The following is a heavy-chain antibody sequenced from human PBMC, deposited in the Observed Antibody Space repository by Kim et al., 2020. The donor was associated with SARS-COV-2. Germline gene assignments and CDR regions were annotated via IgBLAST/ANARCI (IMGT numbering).Heavy chain of an antibody. CDR3: ARGRLFYYGSASNWFDT. CDR1: GGSISSSDYY. D-gene: IGHD3-10*01. CDR2: IYFIGST. V-gene: IGHV4-39*02. J-gene: IGHJ5*02. Sequence: SETLSLTCTVSGGSISSSDYYWGWIRQPPGKGLEWIGSIYFIGSTYYNPSLKSRVTMSVDTSKNHFSLKLTSLTAADTAVYYCARGRLFYYGSASNWFDTWSQGILVTVSS.